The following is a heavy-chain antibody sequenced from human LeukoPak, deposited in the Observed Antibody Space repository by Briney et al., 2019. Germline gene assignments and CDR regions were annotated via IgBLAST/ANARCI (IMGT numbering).Heavy chain of an antibody. CDR3: ARGGGGYYYDSSGYPY. CDR2: INPSGGST. D-gene: IGHD3-22*01. V-gene: IGHV1-46*01. J-gene: IGHJ4*02. CDR1: GYTFTGYY. Sequence: ASVKVSCKASGYTFTGYYMHWVRQAPGQGLEWMGRINPSGGSTSYAQKFQGRVTMTRDTSTSTVYMELSSLRSEDTAVYYCARGGGGYYYDSSGYPYWGQGTLVTVSS.